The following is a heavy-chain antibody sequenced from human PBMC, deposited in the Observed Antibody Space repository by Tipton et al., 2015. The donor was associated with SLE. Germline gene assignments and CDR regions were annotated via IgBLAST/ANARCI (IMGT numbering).Heavy chain of an antibody. D-gene: IGHD2-2*01. V-gene: IGHV4-59*01. CDR1: GDSISTYY. Sequence: TLSLTCTVSGDSISTYYWTWIRQPPGKGLEWIGYIYYSGFTNYNPSLKSRVTISVDTSNNQFSLKLSSVTAADTAVYYCARGTAEYGSGTSSWNFDLWGHGTLVTVSS. CDR3: ARGTAEYGSGTSSWNFDL. J-gene: IGHJ2*01. CDR2: IYYSGFT.